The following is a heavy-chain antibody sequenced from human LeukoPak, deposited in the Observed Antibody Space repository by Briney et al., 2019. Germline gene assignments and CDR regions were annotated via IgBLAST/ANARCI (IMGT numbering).Heavy chain of an antibody. V-gene: IGHV3-23*01. D-gene: IGHD3-9*01. CDR1: GFSFTTYA. CDR2: ISGSGGST. Sequence: GGSLRLSCAASGFSFTTYAMSWVRQAPGKGLEWVSAISGSGGSTYYADSVEGRFTISRDNSKNTLYLQMNSLRAEDTAVYYCAKAVGTGTFDWSNWFDPWGQGTLVTVSS. J-gene: IGHJ5*02. CDR3: AKAVGTGTFDWSNWFDP.